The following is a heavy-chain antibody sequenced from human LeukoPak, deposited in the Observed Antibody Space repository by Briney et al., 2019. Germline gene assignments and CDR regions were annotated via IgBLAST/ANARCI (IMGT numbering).Heavy chain of an antibody. D-gene: IGHD6-6*01. Sequence: GGSLRLSCAASGFTFSSYAMHWVRQAPGKGLEYVSAISSNGGSTYYANSVKGRFTISRDNSKNTLYLQMNSLRAEDTAVYYCAKGAAARPGYWGQGTLVTVSS. CDR1: GFTFSSYA. J-gene: IGHJ4*02. CDR3: AKGAAARPGY. V-gene: IGHV3-64*01. CDR2: ISSNGGST.